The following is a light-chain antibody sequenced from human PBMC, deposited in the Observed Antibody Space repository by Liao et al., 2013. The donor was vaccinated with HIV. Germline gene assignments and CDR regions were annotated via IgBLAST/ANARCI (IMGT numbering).Light chain of an antibody. CDR3: QAWDSSIENVV. V-gene: IGLV3-25*03. J-gene: IGLJ2*01. Sequence: SYDLTQPPSVSVSPGQTARITCSGEALPTQYSHWYQKRPGQAPIVLIYKDTERPSGIPERFSGSSSGTTVTLTISGVQAEDEADYYCQAWDSSIENVVFGGGTKLTVL. CDR1: ALPTQY. CDR2: KDT.